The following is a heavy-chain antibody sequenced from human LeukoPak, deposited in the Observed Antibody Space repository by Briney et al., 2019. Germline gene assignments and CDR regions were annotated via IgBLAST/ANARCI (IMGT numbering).Heavy chain of an antibody. D-gene: IGHD4-17*01. CDR2: IYYTGST. J-gene: IGHJ4*02. CDR3: ARWDYGDFLFDY. V-gene: IGHV4-59*01. CDR1: GGSISSYS. Sequence: SETLSLTCTVSGGSISSYSWSWIRQPPGKGLEWIGYIYYTGSTNYNPSLKSRVTISLDTSKNQFSLKVNSVTAADTAVYYCARWDYGDFLFDYWGQGTLVTVSS.